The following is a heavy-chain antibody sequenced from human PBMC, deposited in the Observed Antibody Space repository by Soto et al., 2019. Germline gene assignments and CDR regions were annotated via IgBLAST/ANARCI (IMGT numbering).Heavy chain of an antibody. J-gene: IGHJ5*02. Sequence: ASVKVSCKASGYTFTSYYMHWVRQAPGQGLEWMGIINPSGGSTSYAQKFQGRVTMTRDTSTSTVYMELSSLRSEDTAVYYCARDIHPFSDHSGGYSPTIWFVAGGQGPLVTVSS. CDR2: INPSGGST. V-gene: IGHV1-46*01. D-gene: IGHD3-22*01. CDR3: ARDIHPFSDHSGGYSPTIWFVA. CDR1: GYTFTSYY.